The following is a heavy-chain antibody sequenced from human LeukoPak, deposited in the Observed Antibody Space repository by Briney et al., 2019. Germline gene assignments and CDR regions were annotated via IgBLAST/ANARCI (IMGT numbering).Heavy chain of an antibody. CDR1: GGSISSYY. J-gene: IGHJ6*02. CDR3: ARMAVDIVATINYYYYGMDV. CDR2: INHSGST. V-gene: IGHV4-34*01. D-gene: IGHD5-12*01. Sequence: SETLSLTCTVSGGSISSYYWSWIRQPPGKGLEWIGEINHSGSTNYNPSLKSRVTISVDTSKNQFSLKLSSVTAADTAVYYCARMAVDIVATINYYYYGMDVWGQGTTVTVSS.